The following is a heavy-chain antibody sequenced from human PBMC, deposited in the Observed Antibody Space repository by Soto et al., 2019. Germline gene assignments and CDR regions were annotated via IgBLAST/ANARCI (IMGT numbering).Heavy chain of an antibody. J-gene: IGHJ6*02. Sequence: ASVKVSCKASGYTFTSYAMHWVRQAPGQRLEWTGWISAYNGNTNYSQKLQGRVTMTTDTSTSTAYMELRSLRSDDTAVYYCARGLTRSYGDYAYYYYYGMDVWGQGTTVTVSS. CDR3: ARGLTRSYGDYAYYYYYGMDV. CDR1: GYTFTSYA. V-gene: IGHV1-18*01. D-gene: IGHD4-17*01. CDR2: ISAYNGNT.